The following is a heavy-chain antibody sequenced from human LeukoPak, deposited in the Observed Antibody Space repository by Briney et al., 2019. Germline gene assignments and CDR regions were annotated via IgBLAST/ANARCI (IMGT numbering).Heavy chain of an antibody. CDR1: GYSFIDFY. CDR3: AIASRSTAPGY. CDR2: INPNSGDT. D-gene: IGHD1-1*01. V-gene: IGHV1-2*02. J-gene: IGHJ4*02. Sequence: GASVKVSCKASGYSFIDFYIHFVRQAPGQGLEWMGWINPNSGDTKYAQTFQGRVTMSGDTSISTAYMELRSLRSDDTAVYYCAIASRSTAPGYWGQGTLVTVSS.